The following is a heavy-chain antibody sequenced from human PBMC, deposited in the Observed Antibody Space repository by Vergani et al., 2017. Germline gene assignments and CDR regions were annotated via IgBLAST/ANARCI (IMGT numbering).Heavy chain of an antibody. D-gene: IGHD3-22*01. V-gene: IGHV2-26*01. CDR3: ARFYESSGIWFDP. CDR2: IFSNDEK. CDR1: GFSLSNARMG. Sequence: QVTLKESGPVLVKPTETLTLTCTVSGFSLSNARMGVSWIRQPPGKALEWLAHIFSNDEKSYSTSLKSRITISKDTSKSQVVLTMTNMDPVDTATYYCARFYESSGIWFDPWGQGTLVTVSS. J-gene: IGHJ5*02.